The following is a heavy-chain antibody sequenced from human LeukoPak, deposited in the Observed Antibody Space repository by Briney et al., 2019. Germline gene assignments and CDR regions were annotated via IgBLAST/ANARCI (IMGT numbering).Heavy chain of an antibody. D-gene: IGHD3-10*01. J-gene: IGHJ6*02. CDR1: GFTFRDYT. CDR3: AKNTWKSSDSGRGRMDV. CDR2: ISKSGTYI. Sequence: PGGSLRLSCAASGFTFRDYTMNWVRQAPGKGLEWVSAISKSGTYIKYADSVKGRFTVSRDNARNSLFLQMNSLRAEDTAVYYCAKNTWKSSDSGRGRMDVWGQGTTVTVSS. V-gene: IGHV3-21*01.